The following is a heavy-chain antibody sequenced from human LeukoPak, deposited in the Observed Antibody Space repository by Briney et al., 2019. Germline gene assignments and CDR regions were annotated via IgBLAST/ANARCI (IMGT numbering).Heavy chain of an antibody. CDR3: ARLAAGRDLTGYYP. Sequence: GASVKVSCKASGYTFTSYDINWVRQATGQGLEWMGWMNPNSGNTSYAQKFQGRVTMTRNTSISTAYMELSSLRSEDTAVYYCARLAAGRDLTGYYPWGQGTLVTVSS. D-gene: IGHD3-9*01. J-gene: IGHJ5*02. V-gene: IGHV1-8*01. CDR1: GYTFTSYD. CDR2: MNPNSGNT.